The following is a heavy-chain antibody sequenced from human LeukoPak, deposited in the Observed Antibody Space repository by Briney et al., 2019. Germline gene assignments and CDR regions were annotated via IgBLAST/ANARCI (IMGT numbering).Heavy chain of an antibody. CDR3: ARAAAVSGAFRDNWFDP. D-gene: IGHD6-13*01. Sequence: PGGSLRLSCVASGFTFSRYDMHWVRQAPGKGLEWVAVIANDGSNEIYADSVKGRFTISRDSSKNTLYLQMNSLRAEDTAVYYCARAAAVSGAFRDNWFDPWGQGTLVTVSS. J-gene: IGHJ5*02. V-gene: IGHV3-30-3*01. CDR1: GFTFSRYD. CDR2: IANDGSNE.